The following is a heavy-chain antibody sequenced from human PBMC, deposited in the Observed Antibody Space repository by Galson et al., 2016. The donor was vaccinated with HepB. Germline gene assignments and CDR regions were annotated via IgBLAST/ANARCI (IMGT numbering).Heavy chain of an antibody. CDR3: AAESSYINYGDY. CDR1: GFSFSSST. D-gene: IGHD4-11*01. Sequence: SVKVSCKASGFSFSSSTVQWVRQARGQGLEWIGWIVVGSGNTNYAQKLQERVTISRDMSTSTAYMELSSLRSEYTGVYYCAAESSYINYGDYWGQGTLVTVSS. CDR2: IVVGSGNT. V-gene: IGHV1-58*01. J-gene: IGHJ4*02.